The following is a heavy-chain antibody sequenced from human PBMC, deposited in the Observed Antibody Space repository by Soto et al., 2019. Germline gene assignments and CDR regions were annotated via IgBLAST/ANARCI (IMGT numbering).Heavy chain of an antibody. J-gene: IGHJ6*03. V-gene: IGHV5-51*01. Sequence: PGESLKISCKGSEYSFTSCWIGWVRQMPGKGLEWMGIIYPGDSDTRYSPSFQGQVTISADKSISTAYLQWSSLKASDTAMYYCARAIEYSSSSGLDYYYYYMGVRGKGTTVTVSS. CDR2: IYPGDSDT. CDR3: ARAIEYSSSSGLDYYYYYMGV. CDR1: EYSFTSCW. D-gene: IGHD6-6*01.